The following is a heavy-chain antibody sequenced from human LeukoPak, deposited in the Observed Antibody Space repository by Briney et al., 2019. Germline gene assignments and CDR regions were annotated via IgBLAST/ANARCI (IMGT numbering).Heavy chain of an antibody. Sequence: GASVKVSCKASGGTFSSYAISWVRQAPGQGLEWMGWISAYNGNTNYAQKLQGRVTMTTDTSTSTAYMELRSLRSDDTAVYYCARDNGVWVTIFGVVTPDYYYYGMDVWGQGTTVTVSS. V-gene: IGHV1-18*01. CDR1: GGTFSSYA. CDR3: ARDNGVWVTIFGVVTPDYYYYGMDV. D-gene: IGHD3-3*01. CDR2: ISAYNGNT. J-gene: IGHJ6*02.